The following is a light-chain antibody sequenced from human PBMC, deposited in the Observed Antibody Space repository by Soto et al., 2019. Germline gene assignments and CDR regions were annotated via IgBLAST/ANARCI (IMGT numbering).Light chain of an antibody. Sequence: EIVLTQSPGTLSLSPGERATLSCRASESVSDNYLAWYQQRSGQAPRPVIYGASSRASAVPDRFSGSGSGADFTLTISRLEPEDFAVYYCQQYGSSPLTFGGGTKVDI. V-gene: IGKV3-20*01. CDR3: QQYGSSPLT. CDR2: GAS. J-gene: IGKJ4*01. CDR1: ESVSDNY.